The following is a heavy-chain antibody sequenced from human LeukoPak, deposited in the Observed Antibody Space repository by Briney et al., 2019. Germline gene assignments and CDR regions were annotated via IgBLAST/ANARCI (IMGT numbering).Heavy chain of an antibody. D-gene: IGHD6-19*01. CDR3: ARDPLAVAGISPNWFDP. V-gene: IGHV4-4*07. J-gene: IGHJ5*02. CDR2: IYTSGST. Sequence: PSETLSLTCTVSGGSISSYYWGWIRQPAGKGLEWIGRIYTSGSTNYNPSLKSRVTMSVDTSKNQFSLKLSSVTAADTAVYYCARDPLAVAGISPNWFDPWGQGTLLTVSS. CDR1: GGSISSYY.